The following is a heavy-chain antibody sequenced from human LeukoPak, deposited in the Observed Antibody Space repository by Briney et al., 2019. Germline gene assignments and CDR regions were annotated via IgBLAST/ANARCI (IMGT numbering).Heavy chain of an antibody. Sequence: GGSLRLSCAASGFTFSIYAMSWVRQAPGKGLEWVSAISGSGGSTYYADSVKGRFTISRDNSKNTLYLQMNSLRAEDTAVYYCARRHSSSSHFDYWGQGTLVTVSS. J-gene: IGHJ4*02. D-gene: IGHD6-6*01. CDR1: GFTFSIYA. CDR3: ARRHSSSSHFDY. CDR2: ISGSGGST. V-gene: IGHV3-23*01.